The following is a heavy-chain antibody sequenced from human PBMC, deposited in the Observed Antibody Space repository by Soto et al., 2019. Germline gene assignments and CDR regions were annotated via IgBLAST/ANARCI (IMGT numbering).Heavy chain of an antibody. V-gene: IGHV1-18*01. CDR1: GYTFTSYG. CDR2: ISAYNGNT. D-gene: IGHD5-18*01. J-gene: IGHJ5*02. Sequence: ASVKVSCKASGYTFTSYGISWLRQAPGQGLEGMGWISAYNGNTNYAQKLQGRVTMTTDTSTSTAYMERRSLRSEDTGVYYCARDPGYSASTTWGQGTLVTVSS. CDR3: ARDPGYSASTT.